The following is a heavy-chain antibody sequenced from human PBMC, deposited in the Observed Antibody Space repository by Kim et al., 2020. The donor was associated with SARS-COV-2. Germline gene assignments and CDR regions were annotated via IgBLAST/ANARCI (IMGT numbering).Heavy chain of an antibody. V-gene: IGHV3-7*03. D-gene: IGHD5-18*01. CDR3: ASNSFYYYYYGMDV. J-gene: IGHJ6*02. Sequence: VDSVKGRFTISRDNAKNSLYLQMNSLRAEDTAVYYCASNSFYYYYYGMDVWGQGTTVTVSS.